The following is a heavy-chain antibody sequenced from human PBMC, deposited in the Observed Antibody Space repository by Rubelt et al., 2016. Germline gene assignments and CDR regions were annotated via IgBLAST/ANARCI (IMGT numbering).Heavy chain of an antibody. CDR3: AREGSSVATGYFQH. V-gene: IGHV3-21*01. CDR1: GFTFSNYA. Sequence: EVQLLESGGGLVQPGGSPRLSCAASGFTFSNYAMSWVRQAPGKGLEWVSSISSSSSYIYYADSVKGRFTISRDNAKNSLYLEMNSRWAEDAAVYYWAREGSSVATGYFQHWGQGTLVTVSS. D-gene: IGHD1-26*01. J-gene: IGHJ1*01. CDR2: ISSSSSYI.